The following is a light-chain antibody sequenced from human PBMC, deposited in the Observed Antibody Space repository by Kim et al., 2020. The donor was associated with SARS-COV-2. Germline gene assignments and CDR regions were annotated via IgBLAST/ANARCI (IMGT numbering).Light chain of an antibody. V-gene: IGLV3-19*01. CDR3: NSRDSSGNHP. CDR2: GKN. CDR1: SLRTYY. J-gene: IGLJ2*01. Sequence: ALGPTVRITCQGDSLRTYYASWYQQKPGQAPVLVIYGKNNRPSGIPDRFSGSSSGNTASLTITGAQAEDEADYYCNSRDSSGNHPFGGGTQLTVL.